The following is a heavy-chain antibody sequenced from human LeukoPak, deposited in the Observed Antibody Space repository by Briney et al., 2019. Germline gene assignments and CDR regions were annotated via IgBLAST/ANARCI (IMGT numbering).Heavy chain of an antibody. CDR1: GYTFSRHD. CDR2: ISAYNGNT. V-gene: IGHV1-18*01. Sequence: VASVKVSCKASGYTFSRHDINWVRQAAGQGLEWMGWISAYNGNTNYAQKLQGRVTMTTDTSTSTAYMELRSLRSDDTAVYYCARESIGSIGYWGQGTLVTVSS. CDR3: ARESIGSIGY. J-gene: IGHJ4*02. D-gene: IGHD2-15*01.